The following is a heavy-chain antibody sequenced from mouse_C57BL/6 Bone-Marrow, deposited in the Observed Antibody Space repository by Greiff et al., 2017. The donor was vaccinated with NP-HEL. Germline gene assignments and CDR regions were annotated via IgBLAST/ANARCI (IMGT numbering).Heavy chain of an antibody. CDR2: ILPGSGST. Sequence: VQLQQSGAELMKPGASVKLSCKATGYTFTGYWIEWVKQRPGHGLEWIGEILPGSGSTNYNEKFKGNATFTADTSSNTAHMQLTSLTTEDSAIYYCARTGYYGDFDYWGQGTTLTVSS. CDR1: GYTFTGYW. J-gene: IGHJ2*01. D-gene: IGHD2-3*01. CDR3: ARTGYYGDFDY. V-gene: IGHV1-9*01.